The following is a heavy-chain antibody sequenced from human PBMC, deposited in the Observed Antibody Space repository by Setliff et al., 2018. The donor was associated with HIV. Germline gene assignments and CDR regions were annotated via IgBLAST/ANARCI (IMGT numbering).Heavy chain of an antibody. J-gene: IGHJ5*02. CDR1: GGSISSGSYY. CDR3: AKRTFGSGRLDP. D-gene: IGHD3-16*01. Sequence: KSSETLSLTCTVSGGSISSGSYYWSWIRQPAGKGLEWIGQIHTTGSANYNPSLKSRVTISMDTSKNQFSLNLNSVTATDTAVYYCAKRTFGSGRLDPWGQGTLVTVSS. CDR2: IHTTGSA. V-gene: IGHV4-61*09.